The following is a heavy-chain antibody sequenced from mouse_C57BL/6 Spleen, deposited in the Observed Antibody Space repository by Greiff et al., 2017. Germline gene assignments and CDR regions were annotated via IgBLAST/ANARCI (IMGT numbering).Heavy chain of an antibody. CDR2: ISSGGSYT. Sequence: EVQLQQSGGDLVKPGGSLKLSCAASGFTFSSYGMSWVRQTPDKRLEWVATISSGGSYTYYPDSVKGRFTISRDNAKNTLYLQMSSLKSEDTAMYYCARHGNYDYDVWFAYWGQGTLVTVSA. V-gene: IGHV5-6*01. CDR1: GFTFSSYG. J-gene: IGHJ3*01. CDR3: ARHGNYDYDVWFAY. D-gene: IGHD2-4*01.